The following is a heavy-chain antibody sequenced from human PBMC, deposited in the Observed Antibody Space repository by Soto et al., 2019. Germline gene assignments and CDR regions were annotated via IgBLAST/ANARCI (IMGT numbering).Heavy chain of an antibody. CDR2: IYYGRST. CDR3: ARDQGGTQYFYL. Sequence: SETLSLTCTVSSGSMSSHYWSWIRQHPGKGLEWIAYIYYGRSTVYNPSLRSRVTLSVDTSKNQFSLSLNSLTAADTAVYYGARDQGGTQYFYLWGRGTLVTVSS. CDR1: SGSMSSHY. V-gene: IGHV4-59*11. J-gene: IGHJ2*01. D-gene: IGHD1-7*01.